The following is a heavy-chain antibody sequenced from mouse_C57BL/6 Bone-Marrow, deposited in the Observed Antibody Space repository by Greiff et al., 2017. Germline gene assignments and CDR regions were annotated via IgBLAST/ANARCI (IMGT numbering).Heavy chain of an antibody. CDR2: IDPSDSET. J-gene: IGHJ3*01. CDR3: AREGDGYYAWWAY. D-gene: IGHD2-3*01. V-gene: IGHV1-52*01. Sequence: VQLQQSGAELVRPGSSVKLSCKASGYTFTSYWMHWVKQRPIQGLEWIGNIDPSDSETHYNQKFKDKATLTVDKSSSTAYMQLSSLTSEDSAGYYCAREGDGYYAWWAYWGQGTLVTVSA. CDR1: GYTFTSYW.